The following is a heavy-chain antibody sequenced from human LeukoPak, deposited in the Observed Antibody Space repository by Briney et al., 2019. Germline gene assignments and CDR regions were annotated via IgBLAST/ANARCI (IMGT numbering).Heavy chain of an antibody. V-gene: IGHV1-69*13. D-gene: IGHD2-2*01. CDR3: ARATKVVPAASPSYYYYGMDV. CDR1: GGTFSSYA. J-gene: IGHJ6*04. CDR2: IIPIFGTA. Sequence: PVKVSCKASGGTFSSYAISWVRQAPGQGLEWMGGIIPIFGTANYAQKFQGRVTITADESTSTAYMELSSLRSEDTAVYYCARATKVVPAASPSYYYYGMDVWGKGTTVTVSS.